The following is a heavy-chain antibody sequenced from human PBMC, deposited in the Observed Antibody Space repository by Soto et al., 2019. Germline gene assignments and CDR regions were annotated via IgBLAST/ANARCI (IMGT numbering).Heavy chain of an antibody. CDR2: INPNSGGT. CDR3: ARDSRDIVVVPAAMMGVVYGMDV. CDR1: GYTFTGYY. V-gene: IGHV1-2*04. J-gene: IGHJ6*02. Sequence: ASVKVSCKASGYTFTGYYMHWVRQAPGQGLEWMGWINPNSGGTNYAQKFQGWVTITRDTSISTAYMELSRLRSDDTAVYYCARDSRDIVVVPAAMMGVVYGMDVWGQGTTVTVSS. D-gene: IGHD2-2*01.